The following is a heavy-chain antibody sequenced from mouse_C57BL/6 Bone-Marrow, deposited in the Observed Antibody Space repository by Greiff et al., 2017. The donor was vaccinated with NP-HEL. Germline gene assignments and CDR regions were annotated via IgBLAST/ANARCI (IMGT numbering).Heavy chain of an antibody. Sequence: VQLQQSGAELARPGASVKLSCKASGYTFTSYGISWVKQRTGQGLEWIGEIYPRSGNTYYNEKFKGKATLTADKSSSTAYMELRSLTSEDSAVYFCERIAYGNYVGYYAMDYWGQGTSVTVSS. CDR3: ERIAYGNYVGYYAMDY. V-gene: IGHV1-81*01. J-gene: IGHJ4*01. CDR2: IYPRSGNT. CDR1: GYTFTSYG. D-gene: IGHD2-1*01.